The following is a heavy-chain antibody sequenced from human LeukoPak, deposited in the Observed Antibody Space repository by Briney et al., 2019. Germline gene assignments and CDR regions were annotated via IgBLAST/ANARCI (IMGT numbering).Heavy chain of an antibody. CDR1: GFTFSDDA. J-gene: IGHJ5*01. Sequence: PGGSLRLSCRGSGFTFSDDAISWVRQAPGKGLEWISLARSRIYGGAPEYAASVKGRFSVSRDDSNDIAYLQMNGLTVEDTGVNYCTRGLTSHGKKYWFDSWGQGTLVTVSS. V-gene: IGHV3-49*04. CDR2: ARSRIYGGAP. CDR3: TRGLTSHGKKYWFDS. D-gene: IGHD3-9*01.